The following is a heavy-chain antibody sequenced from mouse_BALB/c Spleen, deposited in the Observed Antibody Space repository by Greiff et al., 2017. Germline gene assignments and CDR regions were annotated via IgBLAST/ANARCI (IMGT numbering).Heavy chain of an antibody. CDR2: ISSGSSTI. J-gene: IGHJ3*01. CDR1: GFTFSSFG. V-gene: IGHV5-17*02. CDR3: ARSDGYPAWFAY. D-gene: IGHD2-3*01. Sequence: EVQVVESGGGLVQPGGSRKLSCAASGFTFSSFGMHWVRQAPEKGLEWVAYISSGSSTIYYADTVKGRFTISRDNPKNTLFLQMTSLRSEDTAMYYCARSDGYPAWFAYWGQGTLVTVSA.